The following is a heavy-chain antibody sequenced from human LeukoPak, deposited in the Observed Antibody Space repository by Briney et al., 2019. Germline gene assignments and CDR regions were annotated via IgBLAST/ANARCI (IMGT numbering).Heavy chain of an antibody. D-gene: IGHD3-22*01. J-gene: IGHJ4*02. V-gene: IGHV4-38-2*01. Sequence: SETLSLTCAVSGYSISSGYYWGWIRQPPGKGLKWIGSIYHSGSTYYNPSLKSRVTISVDTSKNQFSLKLSSVTAADTAVYYCAIYDSSGYYHDYWGQGTLVTVSS. CDR3: AIYDSSGYYHDY. CDR1: GYSISSGYY. CDR2: IYHSGST.